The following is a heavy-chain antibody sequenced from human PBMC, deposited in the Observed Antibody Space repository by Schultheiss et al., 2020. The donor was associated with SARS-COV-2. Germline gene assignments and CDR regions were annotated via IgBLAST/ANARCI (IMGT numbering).Heavy chain of an antibody. CDR2: INHSGST. V-gene: IGHV4-34*01. CDR3: ARGVGAIEY. Sequence: SETLSLTCAVYGGSFSGYYWSWIRQPPGKGLEWIGEINHSGSTNYNPSLKSRVTISVDTSKNQFSLKLSSVTAADTAVYYCARGVGAIEYWGQGTLVTVSS. D-gene: IGHD1-26*01. J-gene: IGHJ4*02. CDR1: GGSFSGYY.